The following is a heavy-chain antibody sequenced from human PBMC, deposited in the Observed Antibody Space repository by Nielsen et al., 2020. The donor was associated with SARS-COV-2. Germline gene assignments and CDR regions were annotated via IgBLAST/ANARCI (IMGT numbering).Heavy chain of an antibody. CDR1: GFTFSSYW. J-gene: IGHJ4*02. CDR3: ARGPEGYYYDSSGYYRFDY. D-gene: IGHD3-22*01. Sequence: GGSLRLSCAASGFTFSSYWMSWVRQAPGKGLKWVANIKQDGSEKYYVDSVKGRFTISRDNAKNSLYLQMNSLRAEDTAVYYCARGPEGYYYDSSGYYRFDYWGQGTLVTVS. V-gene: IGHV3-7*05. CDR2: IKQDGSEK.